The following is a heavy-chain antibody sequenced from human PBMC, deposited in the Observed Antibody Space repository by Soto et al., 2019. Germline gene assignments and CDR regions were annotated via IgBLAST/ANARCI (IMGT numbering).Heavy chain of an antibody. CDR1: GYTFTTYT. V-gene: IGHV1-3*01. CDR2: INPVNGNT. D-gene: IGHD6-13*01. J-gene: IGHJ5*02. CDR3: ARGIATGQLDP. Sequence: LKVSCKASGYTFTTYTMNWVRQAPGQRLEWMGWINPVNGNTKSSQKFQDRVIITRDTSASTAYMELRSLRSEDTAVYYCARGIATGQLDPWGQGTLVTVSS.